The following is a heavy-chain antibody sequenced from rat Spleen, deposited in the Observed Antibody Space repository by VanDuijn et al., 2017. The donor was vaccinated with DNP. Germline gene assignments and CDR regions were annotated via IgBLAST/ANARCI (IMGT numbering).Heavy chain of an antibody. CDR3: VRWYNSGYYFDY. D-gene: IGHD4-3*01. Sequence: EVQLVESGGGLVQPGRSLQLSCTASGFTFIDYYMAWVRQAPTKGLEWVAYISYDGGSTYYGDSVKGRFTISRANVKSTLYLQMNSLRSEDMATYYCVRWYNSGYYFDYWGQGVMVTVSS. V-gene: IGHV5-22*01. CDR2: ISYDGGST. J-gene: IGHJ2*01. CDR1: GFTFIDYY.